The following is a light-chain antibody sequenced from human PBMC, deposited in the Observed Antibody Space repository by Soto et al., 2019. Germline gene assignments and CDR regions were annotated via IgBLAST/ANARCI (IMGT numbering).Light chain of an antibody. CDR1: QSVSSSY. Sequence: EIVLTQSPGTLSLSPGERATLSCRASQSVSSSYLAWYQQKPGQAPRLLIYGASSRATGIPDRFSGSGSGTDFTLTISSLQSEDFAVYYCQQYTNWPVYTFGQGTKLEIK. CDR3: QQYTNWPVYT. CDR2: GAS. J-gene: IGKJ2*01. V-gene: IGKV3-20*01.